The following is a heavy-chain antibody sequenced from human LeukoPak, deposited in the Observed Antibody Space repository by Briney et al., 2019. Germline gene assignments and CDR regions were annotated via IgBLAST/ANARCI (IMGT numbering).Heavy chain of an antibody. CDR2: IYHSGST. CDR3: ARWEVGATGAFDI. Sequence: PSETLSLTCAVSGYSISSGYYWGWIRPPPGKGLEWIGSIYHSGSTYYNPSLKSRVTISVDTSKNQFSLKLSSVTAADTAVYYCARWEVGATGAFDIWGQGTMVTVSS. D-gene: IGHD1-26*01. J-gene: IGHJ3*02. V-gene: IGHV4-38-2*01. CDR1: GYSISSGYY.